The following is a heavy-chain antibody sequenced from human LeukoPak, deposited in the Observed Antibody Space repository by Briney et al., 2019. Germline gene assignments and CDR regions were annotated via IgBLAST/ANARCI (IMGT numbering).Heavy chain of an antibody. CDR3: ARGPDYGGRHNWFYP. CDR2: INHSGST. Sequence: SETLSLTCAVYGGSFSGYYRSWIRQPPGKRLEWIGEINHSGSTNYNPSLKRRVTISVDTSKNQFSLKLSSVTAADTAVYYCARGPDYGGRHNWFYPWGQGTLVTVSS. D-gene: IGHD4-23*01. V-gene: IGHV4-34*01. J-gene: IGHJ5*02. CDR1: GGSFSGYY.